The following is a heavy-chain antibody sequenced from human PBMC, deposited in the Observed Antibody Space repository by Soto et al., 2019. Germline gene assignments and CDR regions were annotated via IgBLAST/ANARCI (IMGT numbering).Heavy chain of an antibody. D-gene: IGHD5-12*01. Sequence: QLQVQESGPGLVKPSETLSLTCTVSGGSISSSAYFWGWIRQPPGEGLEWIGNIYYTGRTSYNPSPKSRITISIDTSKNRFSLKLSSVTAADTSVYFCARIYSGYDDAGAFDIWGQGTMVTVSS. CDR1: GGSISSSAYF. V-gene: IGHV4-39*01. CDR3: ARIYSGYDDAGAFDI. J-gene: IGHJ3*02. CDR2: IYYTGRT.